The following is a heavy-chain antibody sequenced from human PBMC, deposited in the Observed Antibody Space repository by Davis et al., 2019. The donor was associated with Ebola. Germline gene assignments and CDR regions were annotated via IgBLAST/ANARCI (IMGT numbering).Heavy chain of an antibody. V-gene: IGHV3-73*01. CDR1: GFTFSGSA. CDR2: IRSKANSYAT. Sequence: GGSLRLSCAASGFTFSGSAMHWVRQASGNGLGWVGRIRSKANSYATAYAASVKGRFTSSRDDSKNTVYLKMNSLKTEDTAVYYCTGTVAGVDYWGQGTLVTVSS. J-gene: IGHJ4*02. CDR3: TGTVAGVDY. D-gene: IGHD6-19*01.